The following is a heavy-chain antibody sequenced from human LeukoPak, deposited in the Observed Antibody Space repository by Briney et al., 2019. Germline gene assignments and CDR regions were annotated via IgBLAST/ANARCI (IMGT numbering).Heavy chain of an antibody. V-gene: IGHV3-30*04. Sequence: GGSLRLSCAASGFTFSSYAMSWVRQAPGKGLEWVAVISYDGSNKFYPDSVKGRFTISRDNSKNTLYLQMNSLRAEDTAVYYCARRVYYDSSGYEYWGQGTLVTVSS. J-gene: IGHJ4*02. CDR1: GFTFSSYA. CDR3: ARRVYYDSSGYEY. D-gene: IGHD3-22*01. CDR2: ISYDGSNK.